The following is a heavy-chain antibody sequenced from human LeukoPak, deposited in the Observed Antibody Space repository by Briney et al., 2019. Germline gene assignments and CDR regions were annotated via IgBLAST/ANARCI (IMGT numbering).Heavy chain of an antibody. CDR3: ARGEGGWEYNWFDP. Sequence: KPSETLSLTCTGSGGSISSYYWSWIRQPAGKGLEWIGRIYTSGSTNYNPSLKSRVTMSVDTSKNQFSLKLSSVTAADTAVYYCARGEGGWEYNWFDPWGQGTLVTVSS. CDR1: GGSISSYY. D-gene: IGHD6-19*01. J-gene: IGHJ5*02. CDR2: IYTSGST. V-gene: IGHV4-4*07.